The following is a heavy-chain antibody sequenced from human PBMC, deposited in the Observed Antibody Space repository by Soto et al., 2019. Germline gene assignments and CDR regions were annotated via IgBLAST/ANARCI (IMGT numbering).Heavy chain of an antibody. CDR1: GYTFTSYD. D-gene: IGHD3-3*01. CDR2: MNPNSGNT. J-gene: IGHJ6*02. CDR3: AGERGGGATIFGAYYYYGMDV. Sequence: QVQLVQSGAEVKKPGASVKVSCKASGYTFTSYDINWVRQATGQGLEWMGWMNPNSGNTGYAQKFQGRVTMTRNTSISTAYMELSSLGCEDTAVYYCAGERGGGATIFGAYYYYGMDVWGQGTTVTVSS. V-gene: IGHV1-8*01.